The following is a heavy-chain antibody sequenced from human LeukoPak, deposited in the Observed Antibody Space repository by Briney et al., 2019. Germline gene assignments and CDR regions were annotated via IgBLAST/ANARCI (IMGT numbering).Heavy chain of an antibody. CDR2: ISAYNGNT. Sequence: ASVKVSCKAPGYTFTSYGISWVRQAPGQGLEWMGWISAYNGNTNYAQKLQGRVTMTTDTSTSTAYMELRSLRSDDTAVYYCARVGLALYYYYGMDVWGQGTTVTVSS. CDR3: ARVGLALYYYYGMDV. V-gene: IGHV1-18*01. CDR1: GYTFTSYG. J-gene: IGHJ6*02. D-gene: IGHD6-19*01.